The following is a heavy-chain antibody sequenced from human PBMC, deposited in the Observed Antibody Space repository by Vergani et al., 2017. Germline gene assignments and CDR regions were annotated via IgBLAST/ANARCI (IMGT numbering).Heavy chain of an antibody. CDR2: INHSGST. CDR1: GGSFSGYY. Sequence: QVQLQESGAGLLKPSETLSLTCAVYGGSFSGYYWSWIRQPPGKGLEWIGEINHSGSTNYNPSLKSRVTISVDTSKNQFSLKLSSVTAADTAMYYCARGIIAAAGKTRGNWFDPWGQGTLVTVSS. J-gene: IGHJ5*02. D-gene: IGHD6-13*01. CDR3: ARGIIAAAGKTRGNWFDP. V-gene: IGHV4-34*01.